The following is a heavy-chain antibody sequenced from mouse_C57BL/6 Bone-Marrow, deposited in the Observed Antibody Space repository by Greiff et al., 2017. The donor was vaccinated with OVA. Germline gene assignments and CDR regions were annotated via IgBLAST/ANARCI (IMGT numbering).Heavy chain of an antibody. Sequence: QVQLQQPGAELVKPGASVKMSCKASGYTFTSYWITWVKQRPGQGLEWIGDIYPGSGSTNYNEKFKSKATLTVDTSSSTAYMQLSSLTSEDSAVYYCARSGYYYGSSRSYWYFDVWGTGTTVTVSS. J-gene: IGHJ1*03. CDR2: IYPGSGST. CDR3: ARSGYYYGSSRSYWYFDV. CDR1: GYTFTSYW. D-gene: IGHD1-1*01. V-gene: IGHV1-55*01.